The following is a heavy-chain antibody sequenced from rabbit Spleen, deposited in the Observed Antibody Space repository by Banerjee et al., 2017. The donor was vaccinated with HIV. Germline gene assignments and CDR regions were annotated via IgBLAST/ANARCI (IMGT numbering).Heavy chain of an antibody. CDR1: GVSFSSNYY. CDR2: IDTSSSGFT. CDR3: ARDTSSSFSSYGMDL. Sequence: QSLEESGGDLVKPGASLTLTCRASGVSFSSNYYMCWVRQAPGKGLEWIACIDTSSSGFTYFVSWAKGRFTISKTSSTTVTLQMTTLTAADTATYFCARDTSSSFSSYGMDLWGPGTLVTVS. J-gene: IGHJ6*01. V-gene: IGHV1S40*01. D-gene: IGHD1-1*01.